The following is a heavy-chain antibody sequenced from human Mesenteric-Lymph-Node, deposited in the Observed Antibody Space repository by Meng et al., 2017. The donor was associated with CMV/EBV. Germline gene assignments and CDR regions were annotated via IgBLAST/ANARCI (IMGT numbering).Heavy chain of an antibody. V-gene: IGHV4-39*01. CDR2: AYYSGAT. CDR3: ARHPVKRYYFDN. Sequence: VAGGSISSIRYYWGWVRQPPGKELEWIGSAYYSGATAYNPSLKGRVTISVDTSKKEFSLSLRSVTAADTAVYYCARHPVKRYYFDNWGQGTLVTVSS. J-gene: IGHJ4*02. CDR1: GGSISSIRYY. D-gene: IGHD1-1*01.